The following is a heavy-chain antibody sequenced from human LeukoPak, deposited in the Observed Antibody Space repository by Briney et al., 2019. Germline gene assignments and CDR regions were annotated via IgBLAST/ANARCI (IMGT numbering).Heavy chain of an antibody. V-gene: IGHV4-30-2*01. CDR2: IYHSGST. D-gene: IGHD1-26*01. J-gene: IGHJ4*02. CDR3: ARDSGSYYFDY. CDR1: GGSISSGGYY. Sequence: SQTLSLTCTVSGGSISSGGYYWSWIRQPPGKGLEWIGYIYHSGSTNYNPSLKSRVTMSVDTSKNQFSLKLSSVTAADTAVYYCARDSGSYYFDYWGQGTLVTVSS.